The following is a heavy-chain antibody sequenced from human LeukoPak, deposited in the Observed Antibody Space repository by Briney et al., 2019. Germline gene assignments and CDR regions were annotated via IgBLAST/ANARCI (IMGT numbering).Heavy chain of an antibody. Sequence: ASVTVSCKASGGTFSSYAISWVRQAPGQGLEWMGRIIPILGIATYAQKFQGRVTITADKSTSTAYMELSSLRSEDTAVYYCARDVRSHRDGYNWHYFDYWGQGTLVTVSS. J-gene: IGHJ4*02. CDR3: ARDVRSHRDGYNWHYFDY. D-gene: IGHD5-24*01. CDR2: IIPILGIA. V-gene: IGHV1-69*04. CDR1: GGTFSSYA.